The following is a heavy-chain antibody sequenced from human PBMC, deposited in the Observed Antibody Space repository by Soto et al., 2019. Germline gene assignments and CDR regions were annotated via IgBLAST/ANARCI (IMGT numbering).Heavy chain of an antibody. Sequence: GGSLILSCAASGFTFSSYAMSWVRQAPGKGLEWVSAISGSGGSTYYADSVKGRFTTSRDNSKNTLYLQMNSLRAEDTAVYYCAKISEYYDILTGYLNDYWGQGT. J-gene: IGHJ4*02. CDR3: AKISEYYDILTGYLNDY. D-gene: IGHD3-9*01. V-gene: IGHV3-23*01. CDR1: GFTFSSYA. CDR2: ISGSGGST.